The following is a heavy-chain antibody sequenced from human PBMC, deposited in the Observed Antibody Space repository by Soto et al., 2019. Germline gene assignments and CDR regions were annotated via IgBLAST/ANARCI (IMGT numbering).Heavy chain of an antibody. Sequence: PSETLSLTCTVSGASISSAGYSWSWVRRHPGKGLEWIGYITYSGDTDYNPSLRSRVSISIDTSRNQFSLKLSSVTAADTAVYYCASDRCSSTSWEGCWFGPWGQGTLVTVSS. V-gene: IGHV4-31*03. D-gene: IGHD2-2*01. CDR3: ASDRCSSTSWEGCWFGP. CDR1: GASISSAGYS. CDR2: ITYSGDT. J-gene: IGHJ5*02.